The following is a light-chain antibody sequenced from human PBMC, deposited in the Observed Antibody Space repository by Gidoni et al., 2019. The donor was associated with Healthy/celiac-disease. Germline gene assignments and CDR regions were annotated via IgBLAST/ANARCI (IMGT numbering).Light chain of an antibody. Sequence: QKTQSPSSLSASVGHRVTITCRASQSSSSYLNWYQQKPGKAPKLLIYAASSLQSGVPSRFSGSGSGTDFTLSISGLQLGDFASYYGHQSYSTPSTFGGGTKVEIK. J-gene: IGKJ4*01. CDR3: HQSYSTPST. CDR1: QSSSSY. V-gene: IGKV1-39*01. CDR2: AAS.